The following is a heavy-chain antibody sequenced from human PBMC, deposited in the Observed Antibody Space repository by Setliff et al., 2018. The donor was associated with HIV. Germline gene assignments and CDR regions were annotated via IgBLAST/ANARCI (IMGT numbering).Heavy chain of an antibody. Sequence: GESLKISCVASGFTFNSYWMYWVRQAPGKGLVCVSRVNNDGTDTIYVDSVKGRFSISRDNAKNSLYLQMNSLRAEDTAVYYCARRQYHSGWGFQYWGQGTLVTVSS. J-gene: IGHJ1*01. CDR1: GFTFNSYW. D-gene: IGHD6-19*01. CDR2: VNNDGTDT. CDR3: ARRQYHSGWGFQY. V-gene: IGHV3-74*01.